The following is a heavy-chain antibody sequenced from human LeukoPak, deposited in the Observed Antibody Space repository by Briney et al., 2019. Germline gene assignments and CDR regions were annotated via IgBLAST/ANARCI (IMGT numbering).Heavy chain of an antibody. J-gene: IGHJ6*03. CDR3: ARDCRGGSCYPALWYYYMDV. V-gene: IGHV1-2*02. Sequence: GASVKVSCKASGYTFTGYYMHWVRQAPGQGLEWMGWINPNSGGTNYAQKFQGRVTMTRDTSISTAYMELRSLRSDDTAVYYCARDCRGGSCYPALWYYYMDVWGKGTTVTVSS. CDR1: GYTFTGYY. CDR2: INPNSGGT. D-gene: IGHD2-15*01.